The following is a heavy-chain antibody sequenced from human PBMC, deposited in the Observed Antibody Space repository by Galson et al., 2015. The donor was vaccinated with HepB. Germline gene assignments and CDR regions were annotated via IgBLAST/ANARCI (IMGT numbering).Heavy chain of an antibody. Sequence: SLRLSCAASGFTFSSYAMHWVRQAPGKGLEWVAVISYDGSNKYYADPVKGRFTISRDNSKNTLYLQMNSLRAEDTAVYYCARIMVRGVDFDYWGQGTLVTVSS. CDR2: ISYDGSNK. D-gene: IGHD3-10*01. J-gene: IGHJ4*02. CDR3: ARIMVRGVDFDY. CDR1: GFTFSSYA. V-gene: IGHV3-30-3*01.